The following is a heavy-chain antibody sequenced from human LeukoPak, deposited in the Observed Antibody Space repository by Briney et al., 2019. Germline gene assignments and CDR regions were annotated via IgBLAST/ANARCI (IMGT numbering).Heavy chain of an antibody. Sequence: GGSLRLSCAASGFTFSTSWMYWVRQAPGKGLMYVSRINIDGSITTYADSVKGRFTISRDNTKNSLYLQLNSLRVEDTAVYYCRSGGAAPGAFDNWGQGTLVTVSP. CDR2: INIDGSIT. J-gene: IGHJ4*02. CDR1: GFTFSTSW. CDR3: RSGGAAPGAFDN. D-gene: IGHD4/OR15-4a*01. V-gene: IGHV3-74*01.